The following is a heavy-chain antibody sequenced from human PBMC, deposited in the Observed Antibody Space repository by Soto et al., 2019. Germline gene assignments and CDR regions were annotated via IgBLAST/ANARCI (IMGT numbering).Heavy chain of an antibody. J-gene: IGHJ3*01. D-gene: IGHD1-26*01. CDR1: GYTFATYA. CDR3: ARSEPLRVGDEFEV. CDR2: INAATGDT. Sequence: APVEAPCQASGYTFATYAMHWVRLAPGQGLEWIGWINAATGDTEFSQKFQGRVTLTRDTSADTADMELRSLRSEDTAIYSCARSEPLRVGDEFEVWG. V-gene: IGHV1-3*01.